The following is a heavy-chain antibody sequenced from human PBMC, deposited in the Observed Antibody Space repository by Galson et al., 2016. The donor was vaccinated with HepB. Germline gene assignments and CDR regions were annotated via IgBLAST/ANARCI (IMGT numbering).Heavy chain of an antibody. CDR1: GFRFDNFA. Sequence: SLRLSCAASGFRFDNFAMHWVRQAPGKGLEWVSGIGWNNGYRQYADSVKGRFTISSDNAKSSLHLQMEHVRAEDTALYYGAKDRVSVVGRGWYFDLGGGGTLVTVSS. CDR3: AKDRVSVVGRGWYFDL. D-gene: IGHD2-21*01. J-gene: IGHJ2*01. V-gene: IGHV3-9*01. CDR2: IGWNNGYR.